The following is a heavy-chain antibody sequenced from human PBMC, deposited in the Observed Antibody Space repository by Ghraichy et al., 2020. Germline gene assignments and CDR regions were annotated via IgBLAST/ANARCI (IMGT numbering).Heavy chain of an antibody. V-gene: IGHV3-23*01. CDR2: ISGSGGST. J-gene: IGHJ3*02. Sequence: GGSLRLSCAASGFTFSSYAMSWVRQAPGKGLEWVSAISGSGGSTYYADSVKGRFTISRDNSKNTLYLQMNSLRAEDTAVYYCVKGVTMVRGVNDAFDIWGQGTMVTVSS. CDR3: VKGVTMVRGVNDAFDI. D-gene: IGHD3-10*01. CDR1: GFTFSSYA.